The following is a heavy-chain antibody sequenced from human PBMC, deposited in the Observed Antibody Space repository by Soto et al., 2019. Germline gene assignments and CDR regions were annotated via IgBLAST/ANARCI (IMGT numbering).Heavy chain of an antibody. CDR1: GGTFSSYA. V-gene: IGHV1-69*13. Sequence: SVKVSCKASGGTFSSYAISWVRQAPGQGLEWMGGIIPIFGTANYAQKFQGRVTITADESTSTAYMELSSLRSEDTAVYYCARTYYYDSSGPQEFDYWGQGTLVTVSS. J-gene: IGHJ4*02. CDR3: ARTYYYDSSGPQEFDY. CDR2: IIPIFGTA. D-gene: IGHD3-22*01.